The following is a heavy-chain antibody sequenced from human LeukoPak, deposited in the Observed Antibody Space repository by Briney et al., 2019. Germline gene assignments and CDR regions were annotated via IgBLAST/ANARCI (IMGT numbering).Heavy chain of an antibody. V-gene: IGHV1-8*03. Sequence: ASVKVSCKASGYTFTGYDINWMRQATGQGLEWMGWMNPNSGNTGYAQKFQGRVTITRNTSISTAYMELSSLRSEDTAVYYCARNGREARHFQHWGQGTLVTVSS. J-gene: IGHJ1*01. CDR1: GYTFTGYD. D-gene: IGHD6-6*01. CDR2: MNPNSGNT. CDR3: ARNGREARHFQH.